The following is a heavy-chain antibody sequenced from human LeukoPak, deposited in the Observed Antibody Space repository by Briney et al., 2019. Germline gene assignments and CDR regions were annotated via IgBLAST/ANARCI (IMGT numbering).Heavy chain of an antibody. J-gene: IGHJ5*02. CDR2: IHYSGST. CDR1: GGSISSSSFF. D-gene: IGHD2-2*02. CDR3: ARGQLLYSWFDP. V-gene: IGHV4-39*06. Sequence: SETLSLTCTVSGGSISSSSFFWGWIRQPPGKGLEWIASIHYSGSTHYNPSLKSRVTISVDTSKNQFALKLSSVTAADTAVYYCARGQLLYSWFDPWGQGTLVTVSS.